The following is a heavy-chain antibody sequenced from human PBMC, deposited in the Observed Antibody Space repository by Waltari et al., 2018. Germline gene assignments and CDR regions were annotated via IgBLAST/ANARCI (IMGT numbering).Heavy chain of an antibody. CDR2: FYAGGGT. J-gene: IGHJ6*03. V-gene: IGHV4-4*07. CDR3: ARGTYYYDTSGYSDGNHYYIDV. Sequence: QVQLQESGPGLVKPSETLSLTCTVSSDSISTYYWTWIRQSAGKGLEWLGRFYAGGGTKYNPSRNSRVTMSVDTSKNQFSLKLTSVTAADSAVYYCARGTYYYDTSGYSDGNHYYIDVWGKGTSVTVSS. CDR1: SDSISTYY. D-gene: IGHD3-22*01.